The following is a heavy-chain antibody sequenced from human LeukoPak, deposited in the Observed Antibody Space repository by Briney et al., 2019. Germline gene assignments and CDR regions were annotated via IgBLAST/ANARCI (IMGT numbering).Heavy chain of an antibody. V-gene: IGHV3-30-3*01. Sequence: GGSLRLSCAASGFTFSSYAMHWVRQAPGKGLEWVAVISYDGSNKYYADSVKGRFTISRDNSKSTLYLQMNSLRAEDTAVYYCARESGSGYFFDYWGQGTLVTVSS. CDR1: GFTFSSYA. J-gene: IGHJ4*02. CDR3: ARESGSGYFFDY. D-gene: IGHD3-3*01. CDR2: ISYDGSNK.